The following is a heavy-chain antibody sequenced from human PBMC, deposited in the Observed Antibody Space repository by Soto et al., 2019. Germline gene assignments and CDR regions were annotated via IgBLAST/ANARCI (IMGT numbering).Heavy chain of an antibody. D-gene: IGHD3-10*01. CDR3: AKDRNYYGSGGYFDY. CDR2: ISYDGSNK. CDR1: GFTFSSYG. Sequence: QFGGSLRLSCAASGFTFSSYGMHWVRQAPGKGLEWVAVISYDGSNKYYADSVKGRFTISRDNSKNTLYLQMNSLRAEDTAVYYCAKDRNYYGSGGYFDYWGQGTLVTVSS. J-gene: IGHJ4*02. V-gene: IGHV3-30*18.